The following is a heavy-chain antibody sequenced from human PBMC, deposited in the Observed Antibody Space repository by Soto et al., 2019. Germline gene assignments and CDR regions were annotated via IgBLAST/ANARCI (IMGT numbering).Heavy chain of an antibody. CDR2: IRQDGSEK. Sequence: GALRLSFAASGFTFSSDWMSWVRQAPGKGLEWVANIRQDGSEKYYVDSVKGRFTISRDNAKNSLYLQMNSLRAEDTAVYYCASSGHIAAGLDYWGQGTLVTVSS. J-gene: IGHJ4*02. D-gene: IGHD6-25*01. CDR3: ASSGHIAAGLDY. V-gene: IGHV3-7*03. CDR1: GFTFSSDW.